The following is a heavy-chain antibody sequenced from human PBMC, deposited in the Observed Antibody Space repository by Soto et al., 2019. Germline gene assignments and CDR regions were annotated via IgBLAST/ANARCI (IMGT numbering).Heavy chain of an antibody. CDR3: AMMRGLGEISPYLDY. J-gene: IGHJ4*02. D-gene: IGHD3-16*01. V-gene: IGHV4-59*01. CDR1: GGSISDYQ. Sequence: QVQLQESGPGLVKPSETLSLTCSISGGSISDYQWNWIRQPPGKGLEWIGYIYYSGRTNYNPSLKSRLTISLDTSTSQFSLRLRSVTDADTAVYYCAMMRGLGEISPYLDYWGQGALVTVSS. CDR2: IYYSGRT.